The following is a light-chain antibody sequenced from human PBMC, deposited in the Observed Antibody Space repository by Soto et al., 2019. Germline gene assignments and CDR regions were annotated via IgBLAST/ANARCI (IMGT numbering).Light chain of an antibody. V-gene: IGKV1-33*01. CDR1: QDISNY. Sequence: DIQMTQSPSSLSASVGDRVTITCQASQDISNYLNWYQQKPGKAPKLLNYDASNLETGVQSRFSGSGSGTDFTFTISSLPPEDISAYYCQQYDNLPPFTFGQGTKLEIK. CDR3: QQYDNLPPFT. J-gene: IGKJ2*01. CDR2: DAS.